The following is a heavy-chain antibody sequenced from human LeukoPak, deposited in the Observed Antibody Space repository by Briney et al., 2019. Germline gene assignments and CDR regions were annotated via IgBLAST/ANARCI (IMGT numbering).Heavy chain of an antibody. J-gene: IGHJ4*02. CDR2: ISGSGGST. CDR3: ATRDGYNRPFDY. V-gene: IGHV3-23*01. Sequence: GGSLRLSCAASGFTFSSYAMSWVRQAPGKGLEWVSAISGSGGSTYYADSVKGRFTISRDNSKNTLYLQMNSLRAEDTAVYYSATRDGYNRPFDYWGQGTLVTVSS. D-gene: IGHD5-24*01. CDR1: GFTFSSYA.